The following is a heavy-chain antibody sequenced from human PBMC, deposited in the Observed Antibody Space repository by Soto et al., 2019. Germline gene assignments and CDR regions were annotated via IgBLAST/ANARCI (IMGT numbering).Heavy chain of an antibody. V-gene: IGHV1-8*01. J-gene: IGHJ6*03. CDR3: ARRRDYYYYYYMDV. CDR2: MNPNSGNT. Sequence: ASVKVSCKASGYTFTSYDINWVRQATGQGLEWMGWMNPNSGNTGYAQKFQGRVTMTRNTSISTAYMELSSLRSEDTAVYYCARRRDYYYYYYMDVWAQRTTVPVSS. CDR1: GYTFTSYD.